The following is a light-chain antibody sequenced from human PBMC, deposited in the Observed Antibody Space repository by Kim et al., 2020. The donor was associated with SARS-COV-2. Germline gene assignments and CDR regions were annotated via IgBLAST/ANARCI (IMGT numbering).Light chain of an antibody. V-gene: IGLV3-21*04. CDR3: QVWDSSSDHWV. Sequence: SYELTQPPSVSVAPGKTARITCGGNNIGSKSVHWYQQKPGQAPVVVIYYDSDRPSGIPERFSGSNSGNTAILTISRVEAGDEADYYCQVWDSSSDHWVFGGGTQLTVL. CDR2: YDS. CDR1: NIGSKS. J-gene: IGLJ3*02.